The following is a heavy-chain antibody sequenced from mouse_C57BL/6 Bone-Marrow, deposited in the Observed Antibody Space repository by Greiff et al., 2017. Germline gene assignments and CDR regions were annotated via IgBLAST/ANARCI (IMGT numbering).Heavy chain of an antibody. CDR3: ARADYVYAMDY. J-gene: IGHJ4*01. CDR1: GYTFTSYT. D-gene: IGHD2-4*01. V-gene: IGHV1-4*01. Sequence: QVQLQQSGAELARPGASVKMSCKASGYTFTSYTMHWVKQRPGQGLEWIGYINPSSGYTKYNQKFKDKATLTADKSSSTAYMQLSSLTSEDSAVDYCARADYVYAMDYWGQGTSVTVAS. CDR2: INPSSGYT.